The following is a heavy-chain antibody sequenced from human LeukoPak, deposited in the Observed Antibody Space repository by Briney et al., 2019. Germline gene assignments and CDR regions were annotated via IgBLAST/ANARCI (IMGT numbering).Heavy chain of an antibody. Sequence: ASVKVSCKASGYTFTSYDINWVRQATGQGLEWMGWMNPNSGNTGYAQKFQGRVTMTRNTSISTAYMELSSLRSEDTAVYYCARGTMYSSSWYGGYWGQGTLVTVSS. CDR1: GYTFTSYD. D-gene: IGHD6-13*01. CDR3: ARGTMYSSSWYGGY. J-gene: IGHJ4*02. CDR2: MNPNSGNT. V-gene: IGHV1-8*01.